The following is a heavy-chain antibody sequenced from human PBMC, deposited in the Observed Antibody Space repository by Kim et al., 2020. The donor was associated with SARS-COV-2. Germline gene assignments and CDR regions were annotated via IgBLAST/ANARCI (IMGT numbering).Heavy chain of an antibody. CDR1: GDSFSSSSYY. J-gene: IGHJ6*01. CDR2: IYYSGGT. V-gene: IGHV4-61*01. CDR3: VRDAPSGSYDYYYYGM. D-gene: IGHD1-26*01. Sequence: SETLSLTCTVSGDSFSSSSYYWSWIRQPPGKGLEWIGYIYYSGGTNYNPSLQSRVTISVDTSKNQFSLTLSSVTAADTAVYYCVRDAPSGSYDYYYYGM.